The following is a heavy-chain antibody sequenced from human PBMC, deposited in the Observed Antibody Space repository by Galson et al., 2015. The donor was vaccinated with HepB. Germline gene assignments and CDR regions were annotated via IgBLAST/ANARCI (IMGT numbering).Heavy chain of an antibody. V-gene: IGHV1-69*13. CDR1: GGTFSSYA. Sequence: SVKVSCKASGGTFSSYAISWVRQAPGQGLEWMGGIIPIFGTANYAQKFQGRVTITADESTSTAYMELSSLRSEDTAVYYCASLAKPRGYVLLVARAGGGPFDYWGQGTLVTVSS. CDR3: ASLAKPRGYVLLVARAGGGPFDY. CDR2: IIPIFGTA. J-gene: IGHJ4*02. D-gene: IGHD3-10*02.